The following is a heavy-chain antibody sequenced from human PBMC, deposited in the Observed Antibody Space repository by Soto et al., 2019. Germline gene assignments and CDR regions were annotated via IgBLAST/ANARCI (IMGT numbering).Heavy chain of an antibody. CDR2: IIPIFGTA. J-gene: IGHJ5*02. Sequence: QVQLVQSGAEVKKPGSSVKVSCKASGGTFSSYAISWVRQAPGQGLEWRGGIIPIFGTANYAQKFQGRVTITADESTSTAYMELSSLRSDDTAVYYCARCWVIYGSPGWFDPCGQGTLVTVSS. CDR3: ARCWVIYGSPGWFDP. D-gene: IGHD3-22*01. CDR1: GGTFSSYA. V-gene: IGHV1-69*01.